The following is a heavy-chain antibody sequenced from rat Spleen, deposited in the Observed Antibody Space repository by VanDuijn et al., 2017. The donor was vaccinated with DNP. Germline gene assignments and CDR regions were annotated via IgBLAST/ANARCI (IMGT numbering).Heavy chain of an antibody. V-gene: IGHV5-27*01. CDR2: ITSRGDST. D-gene: IGHD1-1*01. CDR3: SIYYYSGDNWFGY. CDR1: GFTFSDYY. J-gene: IGHJ3*01. Sequence: EVQLVESGGGLVQPGRSLKLSCAASGFTFSDYYMAWVRQAPTKGLEWVAYITSRGDSTFYPDSVKGRFTISRDHAKNTLYLQMSNLRSEDTATYYCSIYYYSGDNWFGYWGQGTLVTVSS.